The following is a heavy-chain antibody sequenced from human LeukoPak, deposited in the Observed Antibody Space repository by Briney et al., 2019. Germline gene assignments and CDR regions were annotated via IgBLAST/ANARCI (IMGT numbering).Heavy chain of an antibody. CDR1: GGSFSGYY. Sequence: PSETLSLTCAVYGGSFSGYYWSWIRQPPGKGLEWIGEINHSGSTNYNPSLKSRVTISVDTSKNQFSLKLSSVTAADTAVYYCARTIVVVPAASGWFDPWGQGTLVTVSS. V-gene: IGHV4-34*01. CDR2: INHSGST. J-gene: IGHJ5*02. CDR3: ARTIVVVPAASGWFDP. D-gene: IGHD2-2*01.